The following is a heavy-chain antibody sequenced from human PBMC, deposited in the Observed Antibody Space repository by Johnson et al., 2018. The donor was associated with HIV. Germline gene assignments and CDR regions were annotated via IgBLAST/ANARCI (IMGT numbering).Heavy chain of an antibody. Sequence: QVQLVESGGGVVQPGRSLRLSCAASEFTFSSYAMHWVRQAPGKGLEWVAGISYDGSNKYYADSVKGRFTISRDNSKNTLYLQMNSVRAEDTAVYYCASGGGYEADDAFDIWGQGTMVTVSS. CDR3: ASGGGYEADDAFDI. D-gene: IGHD1-26*01. V-gene: IGHV3-30*04. CDR1: EFTFSSYA. J-gene: IGHJ3*02. CDR2: ISYDGSNK.